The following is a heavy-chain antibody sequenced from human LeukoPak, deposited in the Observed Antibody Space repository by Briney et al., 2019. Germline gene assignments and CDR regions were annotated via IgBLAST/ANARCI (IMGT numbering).Heavy chain of an antibody. CDR1: GYTFTSYY. J-gene: IGHJ3*02. CDR3: ARDYYYDSSTPTPLSAFDI. Sequence: ASVKVSCKASGYTFTSYYMHWVRQAPGQGLEWMGIINPSGGSTSYAQKFQGRVTMTRDTSTSTVYMELSSLRSEDTAVYYCARDYYYDSSTPTPLSAFDIWGQGTMVTVSS. CDR2: INPSGGST. V-gene: IGHV1-46*03. D-gene: IGHD3-22*01.